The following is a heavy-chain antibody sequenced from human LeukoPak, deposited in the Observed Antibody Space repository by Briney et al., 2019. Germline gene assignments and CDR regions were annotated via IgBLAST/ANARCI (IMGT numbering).Heavy chain of an antibody. CDR2: IWYDGSNK. CDR1: GFTFSSYG. D-gene: IGHD5-18*01. J-gene: IGHJ4*02. CDR3: ATTRAPLDTAMVILDY. V-gene: IGHV3-33*01. Sequence: GGSLRLSCAASGFTFSSYGMHWVRQAPGKGLGWVAVIWYDGSNKYYADSVKGRFTISRDNSKNTLYLQMNSLRAEDTAVYYCATTRAPLDTAMVILDYWGQGALVTVSS.